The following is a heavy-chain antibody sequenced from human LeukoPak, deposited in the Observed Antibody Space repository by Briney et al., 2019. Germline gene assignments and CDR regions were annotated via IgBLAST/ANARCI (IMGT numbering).Heavy chain of an antibody. Sequence: PGGSLRLSCAGSGFSISNYWMSWVRQAPGKGLEWVANIKQAESERFYVDSVKDRFIISRENAENSVYLQMSSLRGEDTAVYYCARGRFNYGRGMDVWGQGTTVIVSS. CDR3: ARGRFNYGRGMDV. V-gene: IGHV3-7*01. CDR2: IKQAESER. CDR1: GFSISNYW. J-gene: IGHJ6*02. D-gene: IGHD5-18*01.